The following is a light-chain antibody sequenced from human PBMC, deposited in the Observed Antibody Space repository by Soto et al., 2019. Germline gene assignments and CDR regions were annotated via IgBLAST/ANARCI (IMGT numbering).Light chain of an antibody. CDR3: SSYTTSSTVV. J-gene: IGLJ2*01. V-gene: IGLV2-14*03. CDR2: DVS. Sequence: QSALTQPASVSGSPGQSITISCTGTSSDVGGYNYVSWYQQHPGKAPKLMIYDVSNRPSGVSNRFSGSKSGNTASLTISGLQAEDESEYHCSSYTTSSTVVFGGGTKLTVL. CDR1: SSDVGGYNY.